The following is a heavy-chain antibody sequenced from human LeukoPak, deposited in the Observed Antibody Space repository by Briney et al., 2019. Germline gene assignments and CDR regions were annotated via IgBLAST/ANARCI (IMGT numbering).Heavy chain of an antibody. D-gene: IGHD6-19*01. J-gene: IGHJ5*02. CDR1: GASISSHY. V-gene: IGHV4-59*11. Sequence: SETLSLTCSVSGASISSHYWSWIRQPPGKGLEWIGYIYYSVRTNYNPSLKSRVTISVDMPNNQFSLKMSSVTAADTAVYYCARWGSGLSFRWFDPWGQGTLVTVSS. CDR3: ARWGSGLSFRWFDP. CDR2: IYYSVRT.